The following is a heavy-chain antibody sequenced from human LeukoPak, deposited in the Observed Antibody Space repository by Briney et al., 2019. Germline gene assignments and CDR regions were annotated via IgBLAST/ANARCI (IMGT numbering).Heavy chain of an antibody. Sequence: QSGGSLRLSCAASGFTFSSYAMSWVRQAPGKGLEWVSAISGSGGSTYYADSVKGRFTISRDNSKNTLYLQMNSLRAEDTAVYYCAKYYYDSSGEPGAMDVWGQGTTVTVSS. CDR1: GFTFSSYA. CDR2: ISGSGGST. V-gene: IGHV3-23*01. J-gene: IGHJ6*02. D-gene: IGHD3-22*01. CDR3: AKYYYDSSGEPGAMDV.